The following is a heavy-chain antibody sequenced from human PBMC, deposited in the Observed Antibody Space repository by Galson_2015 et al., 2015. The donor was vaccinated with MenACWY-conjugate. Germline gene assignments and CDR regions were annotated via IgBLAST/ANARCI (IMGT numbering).Heavy chain of an antibody. V-gene: IGHV4-39*07. CDR3: AKLAVAGTHRFDY. CDR2: INYSGST. J-gene: IGHJ4*02. D-gene: IGHD6-19*01. Sequence: ETLSLTCSVSGGSIRSDSYYWGWIRQSPGKGLEWIGSINYSGSTYYNPSLKSRVTMSLDTSKNQFSLKLSSVTAADTAVYYCAKLAVAGTHRFDYWGQGTLVTVSS. CDR1: GGSIRSDSYY.